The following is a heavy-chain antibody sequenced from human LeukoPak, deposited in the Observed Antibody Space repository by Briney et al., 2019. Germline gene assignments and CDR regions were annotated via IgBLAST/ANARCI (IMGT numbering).Heavy chain of an antibody. J-gene: IGHJ4*02. CDR2: INHSGTT. CDR3: ARDLPRGVIRNY. D-gene: IGHD3-10*01. CDR1: GGSFSGYQ. V-gene: IGHV4-34*01. Sequence: SETLSLTCAVYGGSFSGYQWCWIRRPRGKGLEWIGEINHSGTTVYSPSLKSRLTISLDTSKNQFSLKLTSVTAADTAVYYCARDLPRGVIRNYWGQGTLVTVSS.